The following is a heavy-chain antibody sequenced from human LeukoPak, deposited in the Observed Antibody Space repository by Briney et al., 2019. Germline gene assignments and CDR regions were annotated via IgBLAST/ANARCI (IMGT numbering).Heavy chain of an antibody. CDR3: AKGKGPTANWYFDV. CDR1: GFSFSSYA. Sequence: WGSLRLSCAASGFSFSSYAMSWVRQAPGKGLEWVSVIGGGPGNTYYTDSVKGRFTISRDNSKNTLYLHLNSLRAEDTAVYYCAKGKGPTANWYFDVWGRGTLVTVSS. CDR2: IGGGPGNT. D-gene: IGHD2-21*02. V-gene: IGHV3-23*01. J-gene: IGHJ2*01.